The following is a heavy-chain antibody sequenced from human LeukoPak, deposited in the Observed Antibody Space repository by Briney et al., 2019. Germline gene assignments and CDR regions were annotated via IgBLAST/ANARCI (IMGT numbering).Heavy chain of an antibody. CDR1: GFTFSSYA. D-gene: IGHD7-27*01. J-gene: IGHJ4*02. CDR3: AKKVPANWGSYFDY. V-gene: IGHV3-23*01. Sequence: GGSLRLSCAASGFTFSSYAMSWVRQAPGKGREWVSAISGSGDSTYSTDSVKGRFTISRGNSKNTLYLQMNSLRAEDTAVYYCAKKVPANWGSYFDYWGQGTLVTVSS. CDR2: ISGSGDST.